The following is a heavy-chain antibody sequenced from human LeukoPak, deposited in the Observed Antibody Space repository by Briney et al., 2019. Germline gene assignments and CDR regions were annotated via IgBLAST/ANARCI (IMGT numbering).Heavy chain of an antibody. D-gene: IGHD3-22*01. Sequence: GGSLRVSCAASGFTFSKYSMTWVRQTPGQGLEWVSFISPSGDTIYYADSVKGRFTISRDNAKNSLYLQMNSLRAEDTAVYYCARGSDYYDSSGQTGIDYWGQGTLVTVSS. CDR1: GFTFSKYS. CDR2: ISPSGDTI. J-gene: IGHJ4*02. CDR3: ARGSDYYDSSGQTGIDY. V-gene: IGHV3-48*04.